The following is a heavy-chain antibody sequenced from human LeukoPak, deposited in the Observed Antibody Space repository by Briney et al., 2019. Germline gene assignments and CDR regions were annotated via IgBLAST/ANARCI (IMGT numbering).Heavy chain of an antibody. CDR1: GGSISSYY. CDR3: ARDRGSSGWYSGDY. CDR2: IYYSGST. J-gene: IGHJ4*02. D-gene: IGHD6-19*01. Sequence: SETLSLTCTVSGGSISSYYWSWIRQPPGKGLEWIGYIYYSGSTNYNPSLKSRVTISVDTSKNQFSLKLSSVTAADTAVYYCARDRGSSGWYSGDYWGQGTLVTVSS. V-gene: IGHV4-59*01.